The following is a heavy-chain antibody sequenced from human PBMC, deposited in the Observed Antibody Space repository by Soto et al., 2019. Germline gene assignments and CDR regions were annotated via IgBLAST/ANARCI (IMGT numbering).Heavy chain of an antibody. CDR2: ISGGGTGT. J-gene: IGHJ4*02. CDR1: GFSFNNYA. Sequence: VGSLRLSCAVSGFSFNNYAMNWVRPAPGKGLEWVSSISGGGTGTYSADAVRGRFTISSDKSRNTVYLQMSSLRAEDTAVYYCAKGHYYDNVGNWVANQAFDSWGQGSLVTVSS. V-gene: IGHV3-23*01. CDR3: AKGHYYDNVGNWVANQAFDS. D-gene: IGHD3-22*01.